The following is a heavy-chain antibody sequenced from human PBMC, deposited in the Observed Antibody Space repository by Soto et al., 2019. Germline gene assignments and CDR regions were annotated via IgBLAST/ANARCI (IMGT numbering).Heavy chain of an antibody. V-gene: IGHV3-33*01. CDR3: AREVFYSRSAEYSGYNYYGMDV. CDR1: GFSFRRYG. CDR2: IWYDGSNK. J-gene: IGHJ6*02. D-gene: IGHD6-6*01. Sequence: QEQLVESGGGVVQPGRSLRLSCAASGFSFRRYGMHWVRQAPGKGLEWVAVIWYDGSNKYYGDFLKGRFTISRDNSKNTLYLQMNSPRADDSGVYYCAREVFYSRSAEYSGYNYYGMDVWGQGTTVIVTS.